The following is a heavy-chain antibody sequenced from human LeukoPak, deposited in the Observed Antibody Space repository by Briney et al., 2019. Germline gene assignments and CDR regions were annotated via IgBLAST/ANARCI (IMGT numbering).Heavy chain of an antibody. CDR1: GFTFSNAW. CDR3: TTVRFGGYGSYYYYYMDV. V-gene: IGHV3-15*01. J-gene: IGHJ6*03. Sequence: GGSLRLSCAASGFTFSNAWMSWVRQAPGKGLEWVGRIKSKTDGGTTDYAAPVKGRFTISRDDSKNTLYLQMNSLKTEDTAVYYCTTVRFGGYGSYYYYYMDVWGKGTTVTISS. CDR2: IKSKTDGGTT. D-gene: IGHD5-12*01.